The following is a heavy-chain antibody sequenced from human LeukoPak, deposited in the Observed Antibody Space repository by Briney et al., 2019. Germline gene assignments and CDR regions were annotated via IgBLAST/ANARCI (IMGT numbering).Heavy chain of an antibody. V-gene: IGHV3-33*06. D-gene: IGHD4-11*01. J-gene: IGHJ5*02. Sequence: PGGSLRLSCEASGFTFSHFGMHWVRQAPGKGLEWVAVIWSDATNHYYADPVKGRFTISRDNFKRTVSLEMNSLRVEDTAVYYCAKGAQRGFDYSNSLEHWGQGSLVIVSS. CDR3: AKGAQRGFDYSNSLEH. CDR1: GFTFSHFG. CDR2: IWSDATNH.